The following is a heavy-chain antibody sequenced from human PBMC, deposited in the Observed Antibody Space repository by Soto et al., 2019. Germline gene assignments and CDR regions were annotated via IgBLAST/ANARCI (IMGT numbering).Heavy chain of an antibody. D-gene: IGHD3-9*01. Sequence: QVQLQESGPGLVKPSQTLSLTCTVSGGSISSGGYYWSWIRQHPGKGLGGIGYIYYSGSTYYNPSPRSRVTISVDTSKNQFSLKLSSVTAADTAVYYCERVVSYDISAYYYYYMDVWGKGTTVTVSS. CDR2: IYYSGST. CDR3: ERVVSYDISAYYYYYMDV. CDR1: GGSISSGGYY. J-gene: IGHJ6*03. V-gene: IGHV4-31*03.